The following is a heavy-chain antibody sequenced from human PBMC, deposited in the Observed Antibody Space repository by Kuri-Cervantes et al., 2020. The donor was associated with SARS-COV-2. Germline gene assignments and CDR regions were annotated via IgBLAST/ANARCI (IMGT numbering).Heavy chain of an antibody. D-gene: IGHD3-3*01. Sequence: GESLKISCAASGFTFSSYDMHWVRQATGKGLEWVSAIGTAGDPYYPGSVKGRFTISRENAKNSLCLQMNSLRAGDTAVYYCARDRRRDDFWSGYSIKFKYYYYGMDVWGQGTTVTVSS. CDR3: ARDRRRDDFWSGYSIKFKYYYYGMDV. CDR2: IGTAGDP. CDR1: GFTFSSYD. V-gene: IGHV3-13*05. J-gene: IGHJ6*02.